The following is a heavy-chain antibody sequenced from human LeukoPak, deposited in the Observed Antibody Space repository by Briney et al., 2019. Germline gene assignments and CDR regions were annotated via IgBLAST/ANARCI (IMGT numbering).Heavy chain of an antibody. J-gene: IGHJ4*02. V-gene: IGHV4-4*07. CDR1: GGSISGYY. Sequence: SETLSLTCTVSGGSISGYYWSWIRQPAGKGLEWIGRIYTSGSTNYNPSLKSRVTMSVDTSKNQFSLKLSSVTAADTAVYYCARDTGIRGYSGYDLGYWGQGTLVTVSS. CDR2: IYTSGST. CDR3: ARDTGIRGYSGYDLGY. D-gene: IGHD5-12*01.